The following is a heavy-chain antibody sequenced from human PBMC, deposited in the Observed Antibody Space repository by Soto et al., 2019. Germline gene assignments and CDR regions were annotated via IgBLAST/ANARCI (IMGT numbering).Heavy chain of an antibody. D-gene: IGHD6-19*01. Sequence: PSQTLSLTCAISGDSVSSNTAAWNCIRSSPSRGLEWLGRTYYRSNWRHDYAVSVKSRITVNPDTSKNHFSLQLNSVTPDDTAVYYCARGVAGSGFDLWGQGTLVTVSS. V-gene: IGHV6-1*01. J-gene: IGHJ4*02. CDR2: TYYRSNWRH. CDR3: ARGVAGSGFDL. CDR1: GDSVSSNTAA.